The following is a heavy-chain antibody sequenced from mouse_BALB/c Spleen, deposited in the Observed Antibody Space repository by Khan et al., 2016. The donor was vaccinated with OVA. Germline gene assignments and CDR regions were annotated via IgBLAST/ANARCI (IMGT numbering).Heavy chain of an antibody. CDR2: IDPYNGGT. V-gene: IGHV1S135*01. J-gene: IGHJ4*01. CDR3: ARSYGYAMDY. CDR1: GYAFTSYY. Sequence: EVQLQQSGPELVKPGASVKVSCKASGYAFTSYYVYWMKQSHGKSLEWIGYIDPYNGGTTYNQKFKGKATLTVDKSSSTADMHLNSLTSEDSAVYYCARSYGYAMDYWGQGTSVTVSS. D-gene: IGHD1-1*02.